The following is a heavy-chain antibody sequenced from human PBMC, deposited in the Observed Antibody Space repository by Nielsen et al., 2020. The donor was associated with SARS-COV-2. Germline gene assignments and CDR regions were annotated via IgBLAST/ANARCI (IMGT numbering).Heavy chain of an antibody. J-gene: IGHJ6*02. D-gene: IGHD2-2*01. V-gene: IGHV3-23*01. CDR3: ANLGYCSSTSCYWDYYYGMDV. CDR2: ISGSGGST. Sequence: WIRQPPGKGLEWVSAISGSGGSTYYADSVKGRFTISRDNSKNTLYLQMNSLRAEDTAVYYCANLGYCSSTSCYWDYYYGMDVWGQGTTVTVSS.